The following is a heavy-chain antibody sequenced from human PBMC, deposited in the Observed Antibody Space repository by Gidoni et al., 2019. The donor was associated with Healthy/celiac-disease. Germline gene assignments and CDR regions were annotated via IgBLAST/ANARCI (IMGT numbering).Heavy chain of an antibody. J-gene: IGHJ4*02. V-gene: IGHV3-49*04. CDR2: IRSKAYGGTT. CDR3: TRGPVYYYDSSGLDY. D-gene: IGHD3-22*01. CDR1: GFTFGDYA. Sequence: EVQLVESGGGLVQPGRSLRLSCTASGFTFGDYAMSWVRQAPGKGLEWVGFIRSKAYGGTTEYAASVKGRFTISRDDSKSIAYLQMNSLKTEDTAVYYCTRGPVYYYDSSGLDYWGQGTLVTVSS.